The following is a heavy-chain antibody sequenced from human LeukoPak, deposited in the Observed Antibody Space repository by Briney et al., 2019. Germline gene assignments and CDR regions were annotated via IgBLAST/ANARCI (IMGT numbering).Heavy chain of an antibody. V-gene: IGHV4-39*01. CDR2: IYYSGST. D-gene: IGHD2-2*02. CDR3: AVTKYRPYYMDV. Sequence: SETLSLTCTVSGGSISSSSYYWGWIRQPPGKGLEWIGSIYYSGSTYYNPSLKSRVTISVDTSKNQFSLKLSSVTAADTAVYYCAVTKYRPYYMDVWGKGTTVTVSS. CDR1: GGSISSSSYY. J-gene: IGHJ6*03.